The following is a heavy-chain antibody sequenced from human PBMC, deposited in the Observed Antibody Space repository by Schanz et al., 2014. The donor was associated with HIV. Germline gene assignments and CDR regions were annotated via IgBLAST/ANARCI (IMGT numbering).Heavy chain of an antibody. J-gene: IGHJ4*02. CDR1: GFTFSTYA. V-gene: IGHV3-30-3*01. Sequence: VQLLESGGGLVQPGGSLRLSCAASGFTFSTYAMNWVRQAPGEGLEWVAVISYDGSNKYYADSVKGRSTISRDNSKNTLYLQMNSLRAEDTAVYYCARDGSSGWQDPFDYWGQGTLVTVSS. CDR2: ISYDGSNK. CDR3: ARDGSSGWQDPFDY. D-gene: IGHD6-19*01.